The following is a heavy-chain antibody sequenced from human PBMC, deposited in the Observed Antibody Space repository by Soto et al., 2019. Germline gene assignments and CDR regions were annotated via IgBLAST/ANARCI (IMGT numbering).Heavy chain of an antibody. D-gene: IGHD5-18*01. Sequence: QVQLQESGPGLVKPSQTLSLTCTVSGGSINSGGYCWSWIRQHPGKGLEWIGCISYGGSTSYNASLXXXXXXSXXXXXXXXSLXXXSVTAADTAVYYCSRGILVWGQGTLITVSS. CDR2: ISYGGST. V-gene: IGHV4-31*01. J-gene: IGHJ4*02. CDR1: GGSINSGGYC. CDR3: SRGILV.